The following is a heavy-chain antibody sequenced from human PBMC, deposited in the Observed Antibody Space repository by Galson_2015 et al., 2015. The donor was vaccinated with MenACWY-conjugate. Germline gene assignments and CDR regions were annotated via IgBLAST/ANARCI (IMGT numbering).Heavy chain of an antibody. CDR2: IYSGGST. V-gene: IGHV3-53*01. Sequence: SLRLSCAASGFSISSTYMSWVRQAPGGGLEWVSIIYSGGSTYYADSVKGRFTISRDNSKNTLYLQMNSLRAEDTALYYCALDTHSSSRNDHWGQGTLATVSS. CDR1: GFSISSTY. D-gene: IGHD2-2*01. CDR3: ALDTHSSSRNDH. J-gene: IGHJ4*02.